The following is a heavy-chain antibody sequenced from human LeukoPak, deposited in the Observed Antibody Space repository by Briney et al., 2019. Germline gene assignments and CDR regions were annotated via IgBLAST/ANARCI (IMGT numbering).Heavy chain of an antibody. V-gene: IGHV3-48*01. CDR2: VSPSSTTI. Sequence: GGSLRLSCAASGFTFSNYGLNWVRQAPGEGLEWVSYVSPSSTTIYYADSVKGRFTISRDNAKNSLYLQMSSLRAEDTAVYYCAREHTPYGSGCTAAYWGQGTLVTVSS. CDR1: GFTFSNYG. CDR3: AREHTPYGSGCTAAY. D-gene: IGHD6-19*01. J-gene: IGHJ4*02.